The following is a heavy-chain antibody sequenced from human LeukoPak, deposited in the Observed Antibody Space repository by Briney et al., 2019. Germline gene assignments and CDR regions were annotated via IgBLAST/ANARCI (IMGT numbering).Heavy chain of an antibody. CDR2: IKSKTDGGTT. CDR1: GFTFSSYA. Sequence: PGGSLRLSCAASGFTFSSYAMSWVRQAPGKGLEWVGRIKSKTDGGTTDYTAPVKGRFTISRDDLKNTLYLQVNSLKTEDTAVYYCTTVAYGHYFDYWGQGTLVTVSS. D-gene: IGHD2-8*01. J-gene: IGHJ4*02. CDR3: TTVAYGHYFDY. V-gene: IGHV3-15*01.